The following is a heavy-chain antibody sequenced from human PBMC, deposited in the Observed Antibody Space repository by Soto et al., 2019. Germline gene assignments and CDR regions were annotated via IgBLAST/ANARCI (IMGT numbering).Heavy chain of an antibody. J-gene: IGHJ4*02. CDR2: IFYSGHL. CDR3: AREGGGYRFDY. Sequence: QVQLQESGPGLVKPSETLSLTCTVSGASFTTYYWSWIRQPPGKGLEWIGYIFYSGHLKYNPSLKSRLTIQVAPAKNHISLRLPSVTAADTAVYCCAREGGGYRFDYWGQGTLVTVSS. V-gene: IGHV4-59*01. D-gene: IGHD1-26*01. CDR1: GASFTTYY.